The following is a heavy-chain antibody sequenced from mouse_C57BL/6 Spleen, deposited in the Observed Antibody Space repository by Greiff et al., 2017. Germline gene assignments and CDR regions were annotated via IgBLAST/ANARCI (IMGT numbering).Heavy chain of an antibody. Sequence: DVQLVESGEGLVKPGGSLKLSCAASGFTFSSYAMSWVRQTPEKRLEWVAYISSGGDYIYYADTVKGRFTISRDNARNTLYLQMSSLKSEDTAMYYCTRANDGYAMDYWGQGTSVTVSS. V-gene: IGHV5-9-1*02. CDR2: ISSGGDYI. CDR3: TRANDGYAMDY. D-gene: IGHD2-12*01. J-gene: IGHJ4*01. CDR1: GFTFSSYA.